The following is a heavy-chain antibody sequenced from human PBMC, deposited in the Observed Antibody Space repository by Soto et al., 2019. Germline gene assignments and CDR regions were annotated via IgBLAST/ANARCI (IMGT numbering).Heavy chain of an antibody. Sequence: EVQVLESGGGLAQPGGSLRLSCAVSGFIFSSHAMSWVRQAPGKGLDWVSTITSGGGGTYYADSVKGRFTISRDNSKNTLFLQMNSLRAEDTAVYYCAKDLLWGNFEYWGQGTLVTGSS. CDR3: AKDLLWGNFEY. CDR2: ITSGGGGT. J-gene: IGHJ4*02. V-gene: IGHV3-23*01. D-gene: IGHD3-16*01. CDR1: GFIFSSHA.